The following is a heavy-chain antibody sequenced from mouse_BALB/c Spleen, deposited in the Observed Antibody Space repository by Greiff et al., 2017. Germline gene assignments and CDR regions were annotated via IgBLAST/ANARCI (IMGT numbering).Heavy chain of an antibody. CDR2: INSNGGST. Sequence: EVKLVESGGGLVQPGGSLKLSCAASGFTFSSYGMSWVRQTSDKRLELVATINSNGGSTYYPDSVKGRFTISRDNAKNTLYLQMSSLKSEDTAMYYCARDYPYAMDYWGQGTSVTVSS. CDR1: GFTFSSYG. CDR3: ARDYPYAMDY. V-gene: IGHV5-6-3*01. J-gene: IGHJ4*01.